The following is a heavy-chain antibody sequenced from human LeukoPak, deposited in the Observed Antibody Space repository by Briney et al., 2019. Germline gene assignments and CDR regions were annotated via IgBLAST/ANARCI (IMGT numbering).Heavy chain of an antibody. Sequence: NPSETLSLTCTVSGGSISSNRYYWGWIRQPPGKGLEWIGNIHYSGSTYYNPSLKTRVTISEDTSKNQFSLKLSSVTAADTAVYYCARGRRGYSSGWFDYWGQGTLVTVSS. CDR1: GGSISSNRYY. J-gene: IGHJ4*02. D-gene: IGHD6-19*01. CDR2: IHYSGST. CDR3: ARGRRGYSSGWFDY. V-gene: IGHV4-39*01.